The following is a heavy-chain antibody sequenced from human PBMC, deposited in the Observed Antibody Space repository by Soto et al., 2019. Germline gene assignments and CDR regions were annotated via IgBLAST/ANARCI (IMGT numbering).Heavy chain of an antibody. J-gene: IGHJ5*02. CDR2: IIPIFGTA. V-gene: IGHV1-69*13. Sequence: ASVKASSRAPGGTSSSCAMSWPRQASGQGLEWMGGIIPIFGTANYAQKFQGRVTITADESTSTAYMELSSLSSEDTAVYSCARLSTLFFCWFDPCGEGTLVTVYS. CDR3: ARLSTLFFCWFDP. D-gene: IGHD2-2*01. CDR1: GGTSSSCA.